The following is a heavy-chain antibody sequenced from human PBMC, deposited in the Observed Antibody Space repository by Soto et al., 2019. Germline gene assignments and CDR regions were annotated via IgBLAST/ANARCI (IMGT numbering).Heavy chain of an antibody. CDR2: IYYSGFT. V-gene: IGHV4-59*11. D-gene: IGHD3-22*01. Sequence: PSETLSLTCTVSGGSISSHYWSWVRQPPGKGLEWIGYIYYSGFTDYNPSLKSRVTISEDTSKNQFSLTLTSVTAADTAVYYCARDPNSSGYLDYWGQGIQVTVSS. CDR3: ARDPNSSGYLDY. J-gene: IGHJ4*02. CDR1: GGSISSHY.